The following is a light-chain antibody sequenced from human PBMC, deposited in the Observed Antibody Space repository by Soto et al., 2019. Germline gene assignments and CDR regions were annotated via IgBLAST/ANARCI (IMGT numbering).Light chain of an antibody. CDR1: QSVNSK. V-gene: IGKV3-20*01. J-gene: IGKJ1*01. Sequence: EIVLTQSPGTLSLSPGERAALSCRASQSVNSKLVWYQQRPGQGPRLLIYDASSRATGVPDRFTGSGSGTDFTLTTSRLEPEDFAIYYCQQYVTSPGTFGQGTEVEVK. CDR2: DAS. CDR3: QQYVTSPGT.